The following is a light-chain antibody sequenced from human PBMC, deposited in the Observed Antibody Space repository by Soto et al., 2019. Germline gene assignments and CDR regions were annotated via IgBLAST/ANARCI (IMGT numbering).Light chain of an antibody. Sequence: EIVLTQSPGTVSLSPGDRATLSCRASQSISANYLAWYQQKPGQAPRLLIYGVSIRATGIPDRFAGSGSGPDFTLTISRLEPEDFAVYYCQQYNDWPLTFGGGTKVDIK. V-gene: IGKV3-20*01. CDR2: GVS. CDR1: QSISANY. J-gene: IGKJ4*01. CDR3: QQYNDWPLT.